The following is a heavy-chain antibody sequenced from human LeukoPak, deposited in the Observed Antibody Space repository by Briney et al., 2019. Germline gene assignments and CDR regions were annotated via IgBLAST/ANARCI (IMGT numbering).Heavy chain of an antibody. Sequence: TGGSLRLSCAASGFTFRSYAMPWVRQAPGKGLEYVSGISDKGGRTYYAKSVKGRFTISRDNSKNTLYLQMGSLRAEDMAVYYCARSIDCGGDCYRDFDYWGQGTLVTVSS. CDR2: ISDKGGRT. J-gene: IGHJ4*02. V-gene: IGHV3-64*01. D-gene: IGHD2-21*02. CDR1: GFTFRSYA. CDR3: ARSIDCGGDCYRDFDY.